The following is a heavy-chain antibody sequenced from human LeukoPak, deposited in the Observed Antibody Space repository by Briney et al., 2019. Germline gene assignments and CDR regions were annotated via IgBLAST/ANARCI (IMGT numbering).Heavy chain of an antibody. CDR1: GYTFTSYY. Sequence: ASVKVSCKASGYTFTSYYMHWVRQAPGQGLEWMGIINPSGGSTSYAQKFQGRVTMTRDTSTSTVYMELSSLRSEDTAVYYCARGRIAVAGIFYWFDPWGRGTLVTVSS. D-gene: IGHD6-19*01. J-gene: IGHJ5*02. CDR2: INPSGGST. CDR3: ARGRIAVAGIFYWFDP. V-gene: IGHV1-46*01.